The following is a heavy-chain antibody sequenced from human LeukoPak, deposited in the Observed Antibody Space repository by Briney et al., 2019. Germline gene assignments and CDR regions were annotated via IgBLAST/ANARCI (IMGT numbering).Heavy chain of an antibody. CDR3: ARGPPSSGWYDY. Sequence: PSETLSLTCAVYGGSFSGYYWSWIRQPPGKGLEWIGEINHSGSTKYNPSIESRVTISVDTSKNQFSLKLSSVTAADTAVYDCARGPPSSGWYDYWGQGTLVTVSS. V-gene: IGHV4-34*01. CDR1: GGSFSGYY. J-gene: IGHJ4*02. CDR2: INHSGST. D-gene: IGHD6-19*01.